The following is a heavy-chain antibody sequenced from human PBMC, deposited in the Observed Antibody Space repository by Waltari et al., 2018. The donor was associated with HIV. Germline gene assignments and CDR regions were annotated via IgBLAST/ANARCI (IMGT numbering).Heavy chain of an antibody. CDR2: IYYSGST. Sequence: QLQLQESGPGLVKPSETLSLTCTVSGGSIRSSRYYWGWIRQPPGKGLEWIGSIYYSGSTYYNPSLKSRVTISVDTSKNQFSLKLSSVTAADTAVYYCARHGTDLVVPAAARPYGMDVWGQGTTVTVSS. V-gene: IGHV4-39*01. CDR1: GGSIRSSRYY. J-gene: IGHJ6*02. CDR3: ARHGTDLVVPAAARPYGMDV. D-gene: IGHD2-2*01.